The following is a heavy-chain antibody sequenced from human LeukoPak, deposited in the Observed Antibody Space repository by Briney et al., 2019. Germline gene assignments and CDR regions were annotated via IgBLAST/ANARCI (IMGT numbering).Heavy chain of an antibody. CDR3: ARGGYSYVDY. V-gene: IGHV1-46*02. CDR2: INPSGGST. J-gene: IGHJ4*02. D-gene: IGHD5-18*01. CDR1: GYTFNNYY. Sequence: ASVKVSCKASGYTFNNYYMYWVRQAPGQGLEWMGIINPSGGSTSYAQKFQGRVTMTRDTSTSTVYMELSSLRSEDMAVYYCARGGYSYVDYWGQGALVTVSS.